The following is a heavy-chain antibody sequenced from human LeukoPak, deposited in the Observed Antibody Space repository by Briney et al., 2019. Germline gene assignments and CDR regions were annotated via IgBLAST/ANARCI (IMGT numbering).Heavy chain of an antibody. J-gene: IGHJ4*02. V-gene: IGHV3-23*01. Sequence: PGGTLRLSCAASGFTFSSYAMSWVRQAPGKGLEWVSAISGSGGSTYYADSVRGRFTISRDNSKNTLYLQMNSLRAEDTAVYYCAKDVGSVYSSSVSYFDYWGQGTLVTVSS. CDR1: GFTFSSYA. CDR3: AKDVGSVYSSSVSYFDY. CDR2: ISGSGGST. D-gene: IGHD6-6*01.